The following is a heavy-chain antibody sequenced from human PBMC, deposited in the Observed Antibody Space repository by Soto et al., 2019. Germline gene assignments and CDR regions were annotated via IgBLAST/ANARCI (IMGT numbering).Heavy chain of an antibody. V-gene: IGHV1-69*08. D-gene: IGHD2-15*01. J-gene: IGHJ5*02. CDR2: LIPAVGQA. Sequence: QVQLVQSGAEVKKPGSSMKVSCKASGGAFSGYTFNWVRQAPGQGLEWMGRLIPAVGQANNAQKFQGRLTITADESASTVYLDLTSLTSEDTAVYFCAGGAVHTPTGMGAWGQGTLVTVSS. CDR3: AGGAVHTPTGMGA. CDR1: GGAFSGYT.